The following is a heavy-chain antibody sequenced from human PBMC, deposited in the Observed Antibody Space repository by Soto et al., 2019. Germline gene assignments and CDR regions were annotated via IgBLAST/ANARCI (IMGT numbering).Heavy chain of an antibody. CDR1: GYTFTVYY. Sequence: SVKVSCKASGYTFTVYYMHWVRQAPAQGLEWMGWINPNSGGTNYAQKFQGRVTMTRDTSISTAYMELSRLRSDDTAVYYCTTSYDSSGQFDYWGQGTLVTVSS. J-gene: IGHJ4*02. CDR3: TTSYDSSGQFDY. V-gene: IGHV1-2*02. D-gene: IGHD3-22*01. CDR2: INPNSGGT.